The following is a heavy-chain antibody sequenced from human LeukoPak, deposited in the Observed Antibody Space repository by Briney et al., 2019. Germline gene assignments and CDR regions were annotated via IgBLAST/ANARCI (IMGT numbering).Heavy chain of an antibody. V-gene: IGHV5-51*01. D-gene: IGHD6-19*01. CDR1: GYTFTSYW. J-gene: IGHJ5*02. CDR3: TRVAVAGTQWFDP. CDR2: IYPGDSDT. Sequence: GESLKISCKGSGYTFTSYWIGWVRQMPGKGLEWMGIIYPGDSDTRYSPSFQGQVTLSVDKSISTAYLQWSSLKAWDTAVYYCTRVAVAGTQWFDPWGQGTLVTVSS.